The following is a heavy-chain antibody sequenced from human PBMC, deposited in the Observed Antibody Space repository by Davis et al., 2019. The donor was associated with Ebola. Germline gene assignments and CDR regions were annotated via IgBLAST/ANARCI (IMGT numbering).Heavy chain of an antibody. CDR1: GDSVSSGG. CDR3: ARGWLRGGLDV. J-gene: IGHJ6*04. CDR2: TYYSSKWYH. D-gene: IGHD5-18*01. Sequence: HSQTLSLTCAISGDSVSSGGWNWIRQSPSRGLEWLGRTYYSSKWYHDYAVSVKSRMTINPDTSKNQFSRQLNSVTPEDTALYYCARGWLRGGLDVWGEGTTVIVSS. V-gene: IGHV6-1*01.